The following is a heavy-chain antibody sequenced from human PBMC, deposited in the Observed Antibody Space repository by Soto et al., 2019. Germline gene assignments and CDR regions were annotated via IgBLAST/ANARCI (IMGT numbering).Heavy chain of an antibody. J-gene: IGHJ4*02. Sequence: EVQVVESGGGLVQPGGSLRLSCAASGFTLSTYWMTWVRQAPGKGLEWVANIKQDGSEKYYVDSVKGRFTVSRDNAKNSLYLQMHSLRTEDTAVYYGGTADRGTAAGGTVQWGQGTLVTVSS. D-gene: IGHD6-13*01. CDR1: GFTLSTYW. V-gene: IGHV3-7*01. CDR2: IKQDGSEK. CDR3: GTADRGTAAGGTVQ.